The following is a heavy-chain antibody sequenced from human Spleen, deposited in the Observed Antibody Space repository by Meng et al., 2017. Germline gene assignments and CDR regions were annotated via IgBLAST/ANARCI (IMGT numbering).Heavy chain of an antibody. D-gene: IGHD5-18*01. CDR1: GFTFSSYS. J-gene: IGHJ4*02. Sequence: GGSLRLSCAASGFTFSSYSMNWVRQAPGKGLEWVSSISSSSSYIYYADSVKGRFTISRDNAKSSLYLQMNSLRAEDTAVYYCAAEYSYGYYFDYWGQGTLVTVSS. CDR2: ISSSSSYI. V-gene: IGHV3-21*01. CDR3: AAEYSYGYYFDY.